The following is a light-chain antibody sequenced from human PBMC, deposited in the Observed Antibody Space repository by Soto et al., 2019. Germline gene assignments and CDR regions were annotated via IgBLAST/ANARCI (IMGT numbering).Light chain of an antibody. V-gene: IGLV2-11*01. CDR1: SSDVGGYSY. J-gene: IGLJ1*01. CDR2: DVS. Sequence: QSVRTQPASVSGSPGQSVTISCTGTSSDVGGYSYVSWFQQHPGKAPKLMIYDVSKRPSGVPDRFSGSKSGNTASLTISGLQAEDEADYYCCSFAGSYTLYVFGTGTKVTVL. CDR3: CSFAGSYTLYV.